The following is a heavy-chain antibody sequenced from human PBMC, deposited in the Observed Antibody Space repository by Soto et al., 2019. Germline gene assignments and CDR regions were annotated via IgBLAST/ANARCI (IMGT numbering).Heavy chain of an antibody. CDR2: IYYSGST. CDR1: GGSISSYY. V-gene: IGHV4-59*01. J-gene: IGHJ6*02. D-gene: IGHD3-10*01. Sequence: PSETLSLTCTVSGGSISSYYWSWIRQPPGKGLEWIGYIYYSGSTNYNPSFKSRVTISVDTSKNQFSLKLSSVTAADTAVYYCERERTIWFGEAYYHYGMDVWGQGTTVTVSS. CDR3: ERERTIWFGEAYYHYGMDV.